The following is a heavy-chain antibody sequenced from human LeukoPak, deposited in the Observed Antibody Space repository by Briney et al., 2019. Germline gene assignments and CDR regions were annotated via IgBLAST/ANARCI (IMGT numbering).Heavy chain of an antibody. CDR3: AKDGSIAAADYYFDY. D-gene: IGHD6-13*01. CDR2: ISSTGGST. V-gene: IGHV3-23*01. Sequence: GGSLRLSCAASGFAFSTYAMSWVRQAPGKGLEWVSTISSTGGSTYYTDSVKGRFTISRDTSKNTLYLLVNGLRAEDTAVYYCAKDGSIAAADYYFDYWGQGTLVTVSS. J-gene: IGHJ4*02. CDR1: GFAFSTYA.